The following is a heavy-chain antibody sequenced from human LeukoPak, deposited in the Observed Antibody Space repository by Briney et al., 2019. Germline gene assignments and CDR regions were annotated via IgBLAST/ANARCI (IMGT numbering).Heavy chain of an antibody. Sequence: GGSLRLSCAASGFTFGSYAMAWVRQAPGKGLEWVSVISGSGGVTYYGDSVKGRFTISRDNSKNTLYLQMNSLRAEDTAVYYCATTTRSSPYYFGYWGQGTLVTVSS. CDR2: ISGSGGVT. D-gene: IGHD1-1*01. J-gene: IGHJ4*02. CDR3: ATTTRSSPYYFGY. CDR1: GFTFGSYA. V-gene: IGHV3-23*01.